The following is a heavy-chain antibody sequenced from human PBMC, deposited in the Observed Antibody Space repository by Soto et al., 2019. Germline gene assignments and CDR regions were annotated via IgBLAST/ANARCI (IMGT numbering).Heavy chain of an antibody. CDR2: IYYSGST. V-gene: IGHV4-39*01. CDR1: GGSISSSSYY. D-gene: IGHD6-19*01. J-gene: IGHJ4*02. CDR3: ARQGYGAVAGTVGATDY. Sequence: SETLSLTCTVSGGSISSSSYYWGWIRQPPGKGLEWIGSIYYSGSTYYNPSLKSRVTISVDTSKNQFSRKLSSVTAADTAVYYCARQGYGAVAGTVGATDYWGQGTLVTVSS.